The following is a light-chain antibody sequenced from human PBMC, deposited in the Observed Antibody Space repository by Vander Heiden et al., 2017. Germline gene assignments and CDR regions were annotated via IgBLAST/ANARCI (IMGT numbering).Light chain of an antibody. V-gene: IGKV1-5*03. CDR2: KAS. J-gene: IGKJ1*01. Sequence: DIQMTQSPSTLSASVGDRVTVTCRASQSINNWLAWYQQRPGKAPKLLIYKASRLESGVPSRFSGRGSGTEFSLTISSLQPDDFATYYCQHYHASPPTWTFGQGTKVEL. CDR3: QHYHASPPTWT. CDR1: QSINNW.